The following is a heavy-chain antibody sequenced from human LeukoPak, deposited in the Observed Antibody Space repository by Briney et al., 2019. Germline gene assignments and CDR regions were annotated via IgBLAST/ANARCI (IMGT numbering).Heavy chain of an antibody. V-gene: IGHV3-64D*09. CDR2: ISSTGGST. Sequence: GGSLRLSCSASGFTFSSYAMHWVRQAPGKGLEYVSAISSTGGSTYYADSVKGRFTISRDNSKNTLYLQMSSLRAEDTAVYYCVKGPWGSDYELSDKYYFDYWGQGTLVTVSS. CDR3: VKGPWGSDYELSDKYYFDY. CDR1: GFTFSSYA. J-gene: IGHJ4*02. D-gene: IGHD3-16*01.